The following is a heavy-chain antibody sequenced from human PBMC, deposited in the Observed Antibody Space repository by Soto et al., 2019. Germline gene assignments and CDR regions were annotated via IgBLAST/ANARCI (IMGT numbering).Heavy chain of an antibody. D-gene: IGHD3-10*01. V-gene: IGHV3-30*18. CDR1: GFTFSSYG. CDR3: AKEFPMVRGVIITWPDGFDP. Sequence: GGSLRLSCAASGFTFSSYGMHWVRQAPGKGLEWVAVISYDGSNKYYADSVKGRFTISRDNSKNTLYLPMNSLRAEDTAVYYCAKEFPMVRGVIITWPDGFDPWGQGTLVTVSS. J-gene: IGHJ5*02. CDR2: ISYDGSNK.